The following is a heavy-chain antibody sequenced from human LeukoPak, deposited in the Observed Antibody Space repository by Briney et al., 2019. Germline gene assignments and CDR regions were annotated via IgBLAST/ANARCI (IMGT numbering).Heavy chain of an antibody. CDR2: IIPIFGTA. CDR3: ARDIAVAGTVWFDP. J-gene: IGHJ5*02. Sequence: SVKVSCKASGATFSSYAISWVRQAPEQGLEWMGGIIPIFGTANYAQKFQGRVTITADESTSTAYMELSSLRSEDTAVYYCARDIAVAGTVWFDPWGQGTLVTVSS. CDR1: GATFSSYA. D-gene: IGHD6-19*01. V-gene: IGHV1-69*13.